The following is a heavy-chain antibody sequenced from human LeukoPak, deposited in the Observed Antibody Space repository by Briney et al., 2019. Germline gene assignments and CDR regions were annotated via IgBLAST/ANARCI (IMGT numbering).Heavy chain of an antibody. V-gene: IGHV1-69*13. CDR1: GGTFSSYA. CDR3: ATHRHQWELFPDYGMDV. J-gene: IGHJ6*02. CDR2: IIPIFGTA. Sequence: ASVKVSCKASGGTFSSYATSWVRQAPGQGLEWMGGIIPIFGTANYAQKFQGRVTITADESTSTAYMELSSLRSEDTAVYYCATHRHQWELFPDYGMDVWGQGTTVTVSS. D-gene: IGHD1-26*01.